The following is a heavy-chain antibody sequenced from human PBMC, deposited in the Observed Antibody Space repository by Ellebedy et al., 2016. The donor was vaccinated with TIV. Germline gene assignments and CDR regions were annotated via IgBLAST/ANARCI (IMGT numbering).Heavy chain of an antibody. CDR1: GFTFSPYA. D-gene: IGHD5-18*01. J-gene: IGHJ4*02. V-gene: IGHV3-23*01. Sequence: GESLKISCAASGFTFSPYAMAWVRQAPGKGLEWVSGIVGSGGSRYADSVKGRFTISRDNSKSTLDLQMSSLRAEDTAVYYCAKDRTPGDGYWVFDQWGQGTLVTVSS. CDR3: AKDRTPGDGYWVFDQ. CDR2: IVGSGGSR.